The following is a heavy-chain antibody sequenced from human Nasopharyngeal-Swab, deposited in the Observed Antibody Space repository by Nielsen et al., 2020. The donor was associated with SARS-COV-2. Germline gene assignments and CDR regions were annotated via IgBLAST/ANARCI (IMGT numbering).Heavy chain of an antibody. D-gene: IGHD6-13*01. V-gene: IGHV1-69*02. CDR3: AFCRGAGYYCYYMDV. J-gene: IGHJ6*03. CDR1: GVTFSSYS. Sequence: SVKVSCKAPGVTFSSYSISWVRQAPGQGLEWMGRIIPILGIANYAQKFHGRVTITADKTTSTAYMELSSLRSEDTAVYYCAFCRGAGYYCYYMDVWGKGTTVTVSS. CDR2: IIPILGIA.